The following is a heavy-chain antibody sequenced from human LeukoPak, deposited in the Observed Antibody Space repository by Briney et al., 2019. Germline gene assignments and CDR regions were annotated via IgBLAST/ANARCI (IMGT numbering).Heavy chain of an antibody. Sequence: SETLSLTCTVSGGSNSNYYWSWIRQPAGKGLEWIGRKYARGSSNYNPPVQSRVTMSVDTSKNQFSLKLRSVTAADTAVYYCARGRYCSADICTGGDSFDIWGQGTMVSVSP. CDR3: ARGRYCSADICTGGDSFDI. J-gene: IGHJ3*02. CDR2: KYARGSS. V-gene: IGHV4-4*07. CDR1: GGSNSNYY. D-gene: IGHD2-15*01.